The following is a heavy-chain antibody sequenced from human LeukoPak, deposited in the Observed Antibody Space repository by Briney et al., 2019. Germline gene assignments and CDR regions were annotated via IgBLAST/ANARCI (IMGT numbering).Heavy chain of an antibody. CDR1: GFTIGTYA. CDR3: ARDRGYFYDQLDY. CDR2: LYGNGVTR. Sequence: GGSLRLSCAASGFTIGTYAMNWVRQAPGKGLEWVSGLYGNGVTRYYADSVKGRFTISRDDARNSLYLQMNSLKDEDTAVYYCARDRGYFYDQLDYWGQGTLVTVSS. D-gene: IGHD2/OR15-2a*01. V-gene: IGHV3-23*01. J-gene: IGHJ4*02.